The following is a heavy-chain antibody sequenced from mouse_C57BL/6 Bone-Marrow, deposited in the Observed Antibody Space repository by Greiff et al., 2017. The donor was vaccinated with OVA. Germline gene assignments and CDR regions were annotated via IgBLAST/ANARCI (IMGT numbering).Heavy chain of an antibody. CDR2: IDPSDSYT. J-gene: IGHJ2*01. D-gene: IGHD3-2*02. CDR1: GYTFTSYW. CDR3: ASSGYGY. V-gene: IGHV1-50*01. Sequence: VQLQQPGAELVKPGASVKLSCKASGYTFTSYWMQWVKQRPGQGLEWIGEIDPSDSYTNYNQKFKGKATLTVDTSSSTAYMQRSSLTSEDSAVYYWASSGYGYWGQGTTLTVSS.